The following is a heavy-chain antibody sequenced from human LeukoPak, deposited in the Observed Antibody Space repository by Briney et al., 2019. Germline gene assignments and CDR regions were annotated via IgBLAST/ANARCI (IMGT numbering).Heavy chain of an antibody. J-gene: IGHJ1*01. D-gene: IGHD6-19*01. CDR2: IKQDGSEK. CDR3: ARDPAQWLVPEYFQH. V-gene: IGHV3-7*01. Sequence: PGGSLRLSCAASGFTFSSYWMSWVRQAPGKGLEWVANIKQDGSEKYYVDSVKGRFTISRDNAKNSLYLQMNSLRAEDTAVYYCARDPAQWLVPEYFQHWGQGTLVTVSS. CDR1: GFTFSSYW.